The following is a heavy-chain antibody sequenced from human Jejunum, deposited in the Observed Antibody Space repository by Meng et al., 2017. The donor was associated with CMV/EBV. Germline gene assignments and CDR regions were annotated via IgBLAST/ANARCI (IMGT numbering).Heavy chain of an antibody. CDR1: GGSIASDDYW. D-gene: IGHD5-24*01. V-gene: IGHV4-30-4*08. CDR2: IYHKGHT. CDR3: ARDKAGYKNCDS. Sequence: QVQLQEPGPGLVKPSQTLSLTCTVSGGSIASDDYWWSWIRQPPGKGLEWIGYIYHKGHTYYNPSLRSRISISVDTSKNQFSLRLNSVTAADTAVYYCARDKAGYKNCDSWGQGTLVTVSS. J-gene: IGHJ5*01.